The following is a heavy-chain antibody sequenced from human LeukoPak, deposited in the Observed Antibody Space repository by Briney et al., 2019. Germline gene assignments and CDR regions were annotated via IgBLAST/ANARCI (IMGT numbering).Heavy chain of an antibody. CDR3: AKEGTSLDFDF. D-gene: IGHD3-3*02. Sequence: ASVKVSCKPSGYNFFGYYIHWVRQAPGQGLEWMGWINPNSGGTNYAPRSKGRVTMSSDKYSNTVYMELTRLTFDDTAVYYCAKEGTSLDFDFWGLGSRVTVSS. V-gene: IGHV1-2*02. CDR2: INPNSGGT. CDR1: GYNFFGYY. J-gene: IGHJ4*02.